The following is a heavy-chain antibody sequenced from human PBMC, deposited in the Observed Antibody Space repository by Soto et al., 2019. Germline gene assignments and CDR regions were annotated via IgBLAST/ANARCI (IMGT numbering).Heavy chain of an antibody. CDR3: ARDYGSGSSSQFHLPFDY. CDR1: GSTFTGYY. V-gene: IGHV1-2*02. J-gene: IGHJ4*02. CDR2: INPNSGGT. Sequence: GASVKVSCKASGSTFTGYYMHWVRQAPGQGLEWMGWINPNSGGTNYAQKFQGRVTMTRDTSISTAYMELSRLRSDDTAVYYCARDYGSGSSSQFHLPFDYWGQGTLVTVSS. D-gene: IGHD3-10*01.